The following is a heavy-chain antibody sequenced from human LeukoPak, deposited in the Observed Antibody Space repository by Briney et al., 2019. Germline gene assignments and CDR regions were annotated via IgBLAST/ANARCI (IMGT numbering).Heavy chain of an antibody. CDR1: GFTFSGSA. CDR2: IRSKANDHAT. D-gene: IGHD4-17*01. V-gene: IGHV3-73*01. CDR3: TRRLMTTVNDY. J-gene: IGHJ4*02. Sequence: GGSLRLSCAASGFTFSGSAVHWVRQSPGKGLEWVGRIRSKANDHATAYAASVRGRFTISRDDSKNTAYLQMNSLKTEDTAVYYCTRRLMTTVNDYWGQGTLVTVSS.